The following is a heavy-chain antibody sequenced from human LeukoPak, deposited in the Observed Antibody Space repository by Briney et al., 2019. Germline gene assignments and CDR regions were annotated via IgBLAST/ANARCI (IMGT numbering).Heavy chain of an antibody. Sequence: GASVTVSFKASGYTFTIYGISWVRQAPGQGLEWMGWISTYNGNTNYAQKLQGRVTITTDTSTTTAYMELRSLRSDDTAVYYCARYCSGGSCLGDYWGQGTLVTVSS. CDR1: GYTFTIYG. J-gene: IGHJ4*02. CDR3: ARYCSGGSCLGDY. CDR2: ISTYNGNT. D-gene: IGHD2-15*01. V-gene: IGHV1-18*04.